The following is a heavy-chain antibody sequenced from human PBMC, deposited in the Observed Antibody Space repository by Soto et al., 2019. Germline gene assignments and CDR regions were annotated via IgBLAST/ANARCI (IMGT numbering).Heavy chain of an antibody. CDR3: TRVGGYYGDYPNFDY. CDR1: GSSISSYY. V-gene: IGHV4-59*01. CDR2: IYYTGST. J-gene: IGHJ4*02. D-gene: IGHD4-17*01. Sequence: QVQLQKSGPGLVKPSETLSLTCTVSGSSISSYYWSWIRQPPGKGLEWIGYIYYTGSTKYNPSLRSRVTISLGTSKSQLSLKLSSVTAADTAVYYCTRVGGYYGDYPNFDYWGQGTLVTVSS.